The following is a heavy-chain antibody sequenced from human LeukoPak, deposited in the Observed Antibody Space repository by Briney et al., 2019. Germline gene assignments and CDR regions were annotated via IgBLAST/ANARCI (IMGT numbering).Heavy chain of an antibody. CDR2: INHSGST. CDR3: ARVAAAGNWVSFGYYGMDV. D-gene: IGHD6-13*01. V-gene: IGHV4-34*01. Sequence: SETLSLTCAVYGGSFSGYYWSWIRQPPGKGLEWIGEINHSGSTNYNPSLKSRVTISVDTSKNQFSLKLSSVTAADTAVYYCARVAAAGNWVSFGYYGMDVWGQGTTVTVSS. CDR1: GGSFSGYY. J-gene: IGHJ6*02.